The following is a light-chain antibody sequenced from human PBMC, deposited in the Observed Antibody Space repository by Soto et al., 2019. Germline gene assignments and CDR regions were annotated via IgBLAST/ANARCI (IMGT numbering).Light chain of an antibody. CDR1: SSNIGNNY. J-gene: IGLJ2*01. CDR3: GTWDSSLSAVV. CDR2: DNN. Sequence: QSVLTQPPSVSAAPGQKVSISCSGSSSNIGNNYVPWYQRFPGTAPRLLIYDNNKRPSGIPDRFSGSKSGTSATLGITGLQTGDEADYYCGTWDSSLSAVVFGGGTKLTVL. V-gene: IGLV1-51*01.